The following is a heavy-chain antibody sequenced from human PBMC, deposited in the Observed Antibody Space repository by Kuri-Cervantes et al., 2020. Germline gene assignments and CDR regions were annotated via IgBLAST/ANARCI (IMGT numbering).Heavy chain of an antibody. CDR2: IYYNGIT. J-gene: IGHJ4*02. CDR1: GGSMISGDYY. CDR3: ASSSSRGPRQLWFGY. Sequence: SETLSLTCTVSGGSMISGDYYWSWIRQTPGKGLEWIGFIYYNGITYYNPSLKSRVIISVDTSKNQFSLKLSSVTAADTAVYYCASSSSRGPRQLWFGYWGQGTLVTVSS. D-gene: IGHD3-10*01. V-gene: IGHV4-30-4*02.